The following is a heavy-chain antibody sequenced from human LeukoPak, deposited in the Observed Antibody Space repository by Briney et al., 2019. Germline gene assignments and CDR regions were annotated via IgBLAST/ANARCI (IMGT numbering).Heavy chain of an antibody. CDR3: AKASTLGELNRPFDY. J-gene: IGHJ4*02. CDR1: GFTFSSYS. D-gene: IGHD3-10*01. Sequence: GGSLRLSCAASGFTFSSYSMNWVRQAPGKGLEWVSYISSSSSTIYYADSVKGRFTISRDNSKNTLFLQMNSLGAEDTAVYYCAKASTLGELNRPFDYWGQGTLVTVSS. CDR2: ISSSSSTI. V-gene: IGHV3-48*01.